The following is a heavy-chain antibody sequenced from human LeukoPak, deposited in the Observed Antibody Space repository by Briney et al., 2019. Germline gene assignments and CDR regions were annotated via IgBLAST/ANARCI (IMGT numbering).Heavy chain of an antibody. CDR2: ITPNTGDT. CDR3: ARDLVGGMWSAGF. CDR1: GYTFTCYY. V-gene: IGHV1-2*06. D-gene: IGHD3-16*01. J-gene: IGHJ4*02. Sequence: ASVKVSCKASGYTFTCYYVHWVRQAPGQGLEWMGRITPNTGDTIYAQRFQGRATMTRDTSISAAYMELSSLRSDDTAIYYCARDLVGGMWSAGFWGQGTPVTVSS.